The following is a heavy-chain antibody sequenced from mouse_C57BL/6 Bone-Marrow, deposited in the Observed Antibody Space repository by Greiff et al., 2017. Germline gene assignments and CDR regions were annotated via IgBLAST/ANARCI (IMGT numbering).Heavy chain of an antibody. CDR1: GFTFSSYG. CDR2: ISSGGSYT. CDR3: ARSSRVRGYFDV. J-gene: IGHJ1*03. Sequence: EVKLVESGGDLVKPGGSLKLSCAASGFTFSSYGMSWVRQTPDKRLAWVATISSGGSYTSSPDSVKGRFTISRDNAKNTLYLQMSSLKSEDTAMYYCARSSRVRGYFDVWGTGTTVTVSS. V-gene: IGHV5-6*01.